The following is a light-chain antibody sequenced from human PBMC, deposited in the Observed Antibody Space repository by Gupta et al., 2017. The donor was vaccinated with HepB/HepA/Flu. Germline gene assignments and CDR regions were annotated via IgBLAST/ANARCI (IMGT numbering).Light chain of an antibody. J-gene: IGKJ1*01. V-gene: IGKV3-11*01. CDR2: DAS. CDR3: QQHSNWHPGT. CDR1: QSVSSY. Sequence: DIVLTQSPATLSLSPGERATLSCRASQSVSSYLAWYQQKPGQAPRLLIYDASNRATGIPARFSGSGSGTDFTLTISSLEPEDFAVYFCQQHSNWHPGTCGKGTKVEIK.